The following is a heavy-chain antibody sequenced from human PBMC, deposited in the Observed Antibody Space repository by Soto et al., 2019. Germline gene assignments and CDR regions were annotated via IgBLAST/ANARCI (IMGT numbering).Heavy chain of an antibody. CDR2: IIPIFGTA. CDR3: ASVVRSDCSGGSCYPIDY. V-gene: IGHV1-69*06. D-gene: IGHD2-15*01. Sequence: QVQLVQSGAEVKKPGSSVKVSCKASGGTFSSYASSWVRQAPGQGLEWMGGIIPIFGTANYAQKCQGRVTITADKSTSTAYRERSSLRSEDTAVYYCASVVRSDCSGGSCYPIDYWGQGTLVTVSS. J-gene: IGHJ4*02. CDR1: GGTFSSYA.